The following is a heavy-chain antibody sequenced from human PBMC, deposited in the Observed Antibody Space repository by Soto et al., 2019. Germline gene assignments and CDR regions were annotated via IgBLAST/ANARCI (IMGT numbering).Heavy chain of an antibody. D-gene: IGHD3-16*02. CDR3: AKAKRPVTFGGVIVTVYYYGMDV. J-gene: IGHJ6*02. CDR2: IWYDGSEI. Sequence: HPGGSLRLSCAASGFKFSDYGMHWVRQAPGKGLEWVAVIWYDGSEIYYSDSVKGRFTISRDNSKSTLYLQMNNLRAEDTALYYCAKAKRPVTFGGVIVTVYYYGMDVWGQGTTVTVSS. V-gene: IGHV3-33*06. CDR1: GFKFSDYG.